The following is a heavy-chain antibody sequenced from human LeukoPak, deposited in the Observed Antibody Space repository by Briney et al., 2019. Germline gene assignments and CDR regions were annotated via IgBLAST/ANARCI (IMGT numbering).Heavy chain of an antibody. V-gene: IGHV4-59*08. D-gene: IGHD3-16*02. J-gene: IGHJ4*02. CDR1: GGSISSYY. CDR3: ARPYDYVWGSHRYFDY. CDR2: IYYSGST. Sequence: SETLSLTCTVSGGSISSYYWSWIRQPPGKGLEWIGYIYYSGSTNYNPSLKSRVTISVDTSKNQFSLKLSSVTAADTAVYYCARPYDYVWGSHRYFDYWGQGTLVTVSS.